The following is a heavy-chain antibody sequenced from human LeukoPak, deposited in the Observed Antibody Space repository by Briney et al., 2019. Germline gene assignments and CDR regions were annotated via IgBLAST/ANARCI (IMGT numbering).Heavy chain of an antibody. Sequence: ASVKVSCKASGYTFTNYDINWVRQATGQGLEWMGWINPNSGNTGYAQNFQGRVTMTRNTSISTAYMELSSLRSEDSAVYYCARGQGEYVWASYWRWGQGTLVTVSS. CDR2: INPNSGNT. CDR1: GYTFTNYD. D-gene: IGHD3-16*01. J-gene: IGHJ4*02. CDR3: ARGQGEYVWASYWR. V-gene: IGHV1-8*01.